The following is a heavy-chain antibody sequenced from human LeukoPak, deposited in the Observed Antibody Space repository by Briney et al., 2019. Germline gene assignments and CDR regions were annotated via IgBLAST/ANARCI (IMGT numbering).Heavy chain of an antibody. Sequence: GASVKVSCKASGYTFTGYYMHWVRQAPGQGLEWMGWINPNSSGTNYAQKFQGRVTMTRDTSISTAYMELSRLRSDDTAVYYCAREHCSSTSCYGVGYYYYYGMDVWGQGTTVTVSS. V-gene: IGHV1-2*02. CDR1: GYTFTGYY. CDR3: AREHCSSTSCYGVGYYYYYGMDV. CDR2: INPNSSGT. D-gene: IGHD2-2*01. J-gene: IGHJ6*02.